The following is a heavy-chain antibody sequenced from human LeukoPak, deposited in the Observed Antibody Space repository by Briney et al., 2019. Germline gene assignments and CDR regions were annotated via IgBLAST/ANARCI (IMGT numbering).Heavy chain of an antibody. CDR1: GFTFGVYA. Sequence: GGSLRLSCTAPGFTFGVYALSWFRQAPGKGRGGEGFIRSKAYGGTTEYAASVKGRFTISRDDSKSIAYLQMNSLKTEDTAVYYCTRDEWAVVMVPVPPAWGQGTLVTVSS. D-gene: IGHD4-23*01. CDR2: IRSKAYGGTT. V-gene: IGHV3-49*03. J-gene: IGHJ5*02. CDR3: TRDEWAVVMVPVPPA.